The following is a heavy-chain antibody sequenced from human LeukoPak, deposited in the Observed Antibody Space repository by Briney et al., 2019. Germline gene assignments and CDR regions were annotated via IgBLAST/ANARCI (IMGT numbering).Heavy chain of an antibody. D-gene: IGHD6-13*01. CDR1: GFTFSTYA. J-gene: IGHJ3*02. CDR3: ASRAAAGAFDI. V-gene: IGHV3-23*01. CDR2: ISGSGGST. Sequence: GGSLRLSCAASGFTFSTYAMRWVRQAPGKGLEWVSAISGSGGSTYYADSVKGRFTISRDKSENTVYLQMNSLGAEDTAVYYCASRAAAGAFDIWGQGTMVTVSS.